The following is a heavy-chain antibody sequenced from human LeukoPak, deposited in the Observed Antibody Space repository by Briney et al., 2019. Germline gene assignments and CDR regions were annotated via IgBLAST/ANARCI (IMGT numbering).Heavy chain of an antibody. J-gene: IGHJ4*02. V-gene: IGHV1-3*01. Sequence: ASVKVPCKASGYTFASYVMHWVRQAPGQRLEWMGWISAVNGNTKYSQKLQGRVTITRDTSASTAYMELSSLRSEDTAVYYCARSRYDSSGLFDYWGQGTLVTVSS. CDR3: ARSRYDSSGLFDY. D-gene: IGHD3-22*01. CDR1: GYTFASYV. CDR2: ISAVNGNT.